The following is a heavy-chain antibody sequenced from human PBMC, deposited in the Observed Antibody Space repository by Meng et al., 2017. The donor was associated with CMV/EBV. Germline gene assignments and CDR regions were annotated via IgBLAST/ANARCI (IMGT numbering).Heavy chain of an antibody. CDR3: ASYSNYGLYYYYGMDV. CDR2: ISSSGSTI. Sequence: GGSLRLSCAASGFTFSSYEMNWVRQAPGKGLEWVSYISSSGSTIYYADSVKGRFTISRDNAKSSLYLQMNSLRAEDTAVYYCASYSNYGLYYYYGMDVWGQGTTVTVSS. D-gene: IGHD4-11*01. V-gene: IGHV3-48*03. CDR1: GFTFSSYE. J-gene: IGHJ6*02.